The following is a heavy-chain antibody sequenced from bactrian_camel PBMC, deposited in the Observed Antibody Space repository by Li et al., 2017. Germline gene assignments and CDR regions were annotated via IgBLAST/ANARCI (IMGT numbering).Heavy chain of an antibody. CDR1: EIEYRNRC. J-gene: IGHJ4*01. Sequence: HVQLVESGGGSVQAGGTLTLSCDASEIEYRNRCMGWFRQPPGKEREGVASIDSDGETTYADSVKGRFTISRDNAKNSVYLQMNSLKPEDTAMYYCGAQFLEASCAAVHAIDNWGQGTQVTVS. CDR3: GAQFLEASCAAVHAIDN. D-gene: IGHD1*01. V-gene: IGHV3S53*01. CDR2: IDSDGET.